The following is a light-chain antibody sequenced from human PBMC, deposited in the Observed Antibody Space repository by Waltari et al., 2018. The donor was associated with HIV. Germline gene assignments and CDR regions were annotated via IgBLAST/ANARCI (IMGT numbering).Light chain of an antibody. J-gene: IGKJ1*01. CDR1: QSSSSW. V-gene: IGKV1-5*03. CDR3: QQYNSYSVT. Sequence: IQMTQSPSTLSASVGHRVTITCRASQSSSSWLAWYQQKPGKAPKLLIYKASSLKSGVPSRFSGSGSGTEFTLTISSLQPDDFATYYCQQYNSYSVTFCQGTKVEIK. CDR2: KAS.